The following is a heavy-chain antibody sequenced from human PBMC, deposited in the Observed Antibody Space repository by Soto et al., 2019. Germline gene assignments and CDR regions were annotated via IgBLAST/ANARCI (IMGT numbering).Heavy chain of an antibody. CDR3: ARHYPTAVSGAGWFDT. Sequence: QVQLVQSGAEIKKPASSVKVSCKASGGSDVFNNYPVSWVRQAPGQGLEWMGAIITMFNTADYAQRFLGRVTITADEFTGTVSMELTSLTSDDTAVYYCARHYPTAVSGAGWFDTWGQGTLVTVSS. D-gene: IGHD6-19*01. CDR2: IITMFNTA. V-gene: IGHV1-69*01. J-gene: IGHJ5*02. CDR1: GGSDVFNNYP.